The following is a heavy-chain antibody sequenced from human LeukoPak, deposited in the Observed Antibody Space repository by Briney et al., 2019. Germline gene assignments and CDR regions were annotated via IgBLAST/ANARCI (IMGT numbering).Heavy chain of an antibody. CDR2: IIPILGTP. Sequence: SVKVSCKASVYTFTTYAMYGVRQAPGQGREWVGGIIPILGTPEYAQKFQRRVTITTDEPTSTAYMELHIKSSEDTAAYYYARATDSGGDCFSYFLDNWGQGTQVTVSS. V-gene: IGHV1-69*05. D-gene: IGHD2-21*02. J-gene: IGHJ4*02. CDR1: VYTFTTYA. CDR3: ARATDSGGDCFSYFLDN.